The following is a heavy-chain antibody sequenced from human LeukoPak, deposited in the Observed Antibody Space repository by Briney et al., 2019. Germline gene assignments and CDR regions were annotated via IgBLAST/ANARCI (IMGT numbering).Heavy chain of an antibody. CDR1: GGSISSSSYY. D-gene: IGHD7-27*01. CDR2: IYYSGST. Sequence: SETLSLTCTVSGGSISSSSYYWGWIRQPPGKGLEWIGSIYYSGSTYYNPSLKSRVTISVDTSKNQFSLKLSSVTAADTAVSYCARHELGIDWFDPWGQGTLVTVSS. CDR3: ARHELGIDWFDP. J-gene: IGHJ5*02. V-gene: IGHV4-39*01.